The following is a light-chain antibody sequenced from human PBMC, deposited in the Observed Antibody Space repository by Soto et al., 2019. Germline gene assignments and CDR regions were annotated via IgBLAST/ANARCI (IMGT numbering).Light chain of an antibody. V-gene: IGKV3-15*01. J-gene: IGKJ1*01. Sequence: EIVLTQSPGTLSLSPGERATLSCRASQSVSSNNLAWYQQKLGQAPRLLIYGASTRATGIPVRFSGSASGTEFTLTISSLQSEDFTVYYCQQYNKWPLTFGQGTKVDI. CDR1: QSVSSN. CDR3: QQYNKWPLT. CDR2: GAS.